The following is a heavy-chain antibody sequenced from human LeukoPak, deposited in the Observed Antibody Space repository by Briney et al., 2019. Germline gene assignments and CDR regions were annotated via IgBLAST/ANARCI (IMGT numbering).Heavy chain of an antibody. CDR2: IYYSGST. V-gene: IGHV4-4*02. CDR3: ARQVASGWYSFGDY. Sequence: SETLSLTCAVSGGSISSSNWWSWVRQPPGKGLEWIGYIYYSGSTNYNPSLKSRVTISVDTSKNQFSLKLSSVTAADTAVYYCARQVASGWYSFGDYWGQGTLVTVSS. D-gene: IGHD6-19*01. J-gene: IGHJ4*02. CDR1: GGSISSSNW.